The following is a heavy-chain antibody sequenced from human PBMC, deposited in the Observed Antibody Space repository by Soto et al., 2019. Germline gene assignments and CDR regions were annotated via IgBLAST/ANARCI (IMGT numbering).Heavy chain of an antibody. J-gene: IGHJ6*02. V-gene: IGHV1-58*02. CDR3: SADRPDIGVGWWV. Sequence: SVKVSCKASGSGFIRSGIQWVRQAHGQRLGWIGWFVVASGQTNYAQNFRGRVAITRGTSTATAYIELTGLTSEDTAVYFCSADRPDIGVGWWVWGQGTTVTVSS. CDR2: FVVASGQT. D-gene: IGHD2-15*01. CDR1: GSGFIRSG.